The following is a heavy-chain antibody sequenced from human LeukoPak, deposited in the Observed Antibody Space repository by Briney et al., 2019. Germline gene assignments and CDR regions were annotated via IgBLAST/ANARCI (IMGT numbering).Heavy chain of an antibody. CDR1: GESFSGYY. CDR3: ARGRKPRGAARGYYFDY. V-gene: IGHV4-34*01. CDR2: INHRGST. Sequence: SETLSLTCAVYGESFSGYYWSWIRQPPGKGLEWIGEINHRGSTNYNPSLKSRVTISVDTSKNQFSLKLSSVTAADTAVYYCARGRKPRGAARGYYFDYWGQGTLVTVSS. D-gene: IGHD6-6*01. J-gene: IGHJ4*02.